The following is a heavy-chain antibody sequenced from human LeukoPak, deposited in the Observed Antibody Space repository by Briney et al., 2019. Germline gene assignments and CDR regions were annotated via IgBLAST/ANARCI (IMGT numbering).Heavy chain of an antibody. J-gene: IGHJ4*02. D-gene: IGHD1-26*01. Sequence: SVKVSCKTSGGIFRSYGLDWVRQAPGQGLEWMGGFIPILGTPKYAQNLQGRVTITADESTSTGYMELSSLRYEDTAVYYCAKGLLSNSQRGYFDCWGQGALVSVSS. V-gene: IGHV1-69*01. CDR2: FIPILGTP. CDR3: AKGLLSNSQRGYFDC. CDR1: GGIFRSYG.